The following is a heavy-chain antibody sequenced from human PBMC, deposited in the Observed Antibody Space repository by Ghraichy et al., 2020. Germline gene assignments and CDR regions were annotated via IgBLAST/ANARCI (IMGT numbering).Heavy chain of an antibody. CDR2: IYQNHNT. CDR1: EFTVSDNY. J-gene: IGHJ4*02. D-gene: IGHD6-19*01. Sequence: GGSLRLSCEASEFTVSDNYMSWVRLAPGKGLEWISVIYQNHNTYYANSVRGRYTVSRDDSKNKVYLQMNSLRAEDTAIYYCASRLGVADAVESGYWGQGTLVTVSS. CDR3: ASRLGVADAVESGY. V-gene: IGHV3-53*01.